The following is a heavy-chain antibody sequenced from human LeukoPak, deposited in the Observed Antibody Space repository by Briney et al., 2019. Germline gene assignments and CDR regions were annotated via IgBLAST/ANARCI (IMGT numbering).Heavy chain of an antibody. CDR1: GFTFTSYA. CDR3: AKDIAWQLDP. Sequence: PGGSLRLSCAASGFTFTSYAMSWVRQAPGKGLEWVSKISGSGGDTYYAGSVKGRFTISRDNSNNTLYLQMNSLRAEDTAIYYCAKDIAWQLDPWGQGTLVTVSS. J-gene: IGHJ5*02. D-gene: IGHD1-26*01. CDR2: ISGSGGDT. V-gene: IGHV3-23*01.